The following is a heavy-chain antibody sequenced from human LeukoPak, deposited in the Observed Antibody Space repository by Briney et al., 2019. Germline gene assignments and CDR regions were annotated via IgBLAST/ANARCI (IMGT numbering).Heavy chain of an antibody. CDR2: KSYDGSNK. D-gene: IGHD3-9*01. V-gene: IGHV3-30*18. CDR1: GFTFSSYG. J-gene: IGHJ3*02. Sequence: GGSLRLSCAASGFTFSSYGMHWVRQAPGKGLEWVAVKSYDGSNKYYADSVKGRLTISRDNSKNTLYLQMNSLRAEDTAVYYCAKDRGRYYDIPTYAFDIWGHGTMVTVSS. CDR3: AKDRGRYYDIPTYAFDI.